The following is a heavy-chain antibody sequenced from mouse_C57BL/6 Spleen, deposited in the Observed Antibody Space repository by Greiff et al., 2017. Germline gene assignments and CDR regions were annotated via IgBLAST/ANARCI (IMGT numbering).Heavy chain of an antibody. CDR1: GYTFTDYY. J-gene: IGHJ2*01. CDR3: ARYGGWFPHFDY. D-gene: IGHD2-3*01. V-gene: IGHV1-75*01. CDR2: IFPGSGST. Sequence: VQLQQSGPELVKPGASVKISCKASGYTFTDYYINWVKQRPGQGLEWIGWIFPGSGSTYYNEKFKGKATRTVDKSSSTAYMLLSGLTSEDSAVYFCARYGGWFPHFDYWSQGTTRTVSS.